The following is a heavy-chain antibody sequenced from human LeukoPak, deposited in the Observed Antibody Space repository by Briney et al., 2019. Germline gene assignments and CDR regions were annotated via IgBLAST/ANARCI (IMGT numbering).Heavy chain of an antibody. V-gene: IGHV3-7*03. CDR3: ARVTGYCSGGSCFPFDY. D-gene: IGHD2-15*01. Sequence: PGGSLRLSCEAPGFTFSNYYMSWLRQAPGKGLEWVANIKQDGSEKYYVDSVKGRFTISRDNARNSVYLQMNSLRAEDTALYYCARVTGYCSGGSCFPFDYWGQGTLVSVST. CDR2: IKQDGSEK. J-gene: IGHJ4*02. CDR1: GFTFSNYY.